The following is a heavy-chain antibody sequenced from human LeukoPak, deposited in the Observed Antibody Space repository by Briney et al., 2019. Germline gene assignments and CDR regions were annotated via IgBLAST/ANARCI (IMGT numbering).Heavy chain of an antibody. Sequence: GGSLRLSCAASGFTFSNFPMTWARQAPGKGLEAFSSISGSGGDTYYKDSVKGRFTISRDNAKNSLFLQMNSLRVEDTAIYYCARGGSYPGCWGQGTLVTVSS. CDR2: ISGSGGDT. J-gene: IGHJ4*02. CDR1: GFTFSNFP. V-gene: IGHV3-23*01. D-gene: IGHD1-26*01. CDR3: ARGGSYPGC.